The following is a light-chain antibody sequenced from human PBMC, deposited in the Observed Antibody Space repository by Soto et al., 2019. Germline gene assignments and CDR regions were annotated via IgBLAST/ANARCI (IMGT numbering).Light chain of an antibody. CDR3: QKYNSAPWT. CDR2: SAS. V-gene: IGKV1-27*01. CDR1: QGMSNS. J-gene: IGKJ1*01. Sequence: DIQMTQFPSSLSASVGDRVTITCRASQGMSNSVAWYQQKPGKVPKVLIYSASTVQSGVPSRFSGSGSGTDFTLTISSLQPEDVATYYCQKYNSAPWTFGQGTKVEIK.